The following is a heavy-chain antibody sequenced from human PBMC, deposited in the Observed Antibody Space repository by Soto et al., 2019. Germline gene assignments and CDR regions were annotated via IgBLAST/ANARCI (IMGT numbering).Heavy chain of an antibody. V-gene: IGHV3-9*01. Sequence: GGSLRLSCAAAGFTFNDYAMHWVRQAPGKGLEWVSGINWNSGFIVYADSVKGRFTISRDNAKNSLYLQMNSLRAEDTALYYCAKDYCSSTSCYQENWFDPWGQGTLVTVSS. J-gene: IGHJ5*02. CDR2: INWNSGFI. CDR3: AKDYCSSTSCYQENWFDP. CDR1: GFTFNDYA. D-gene: IGHD2-2*01.